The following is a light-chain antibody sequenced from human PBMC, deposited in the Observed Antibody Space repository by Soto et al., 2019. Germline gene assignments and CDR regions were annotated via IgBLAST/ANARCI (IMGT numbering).Light chain of an antibody. CDR2: SNN. J-gene: IGLJ1*01. CDR1: SSNIGSNT. V-gene: IGLV1-44*01. CDR3: AAWDDSLMGV. Sequence: QSVLTQPPSASGTPGQRVTISCSGSSSNIGSNTVNWYQQLPGTAPKLLIYSNNQRPSGVPDRFPGSKSGTSASLAISGLQSEDEADYYCAAWDDSLMGVFGTGTKVTVL.